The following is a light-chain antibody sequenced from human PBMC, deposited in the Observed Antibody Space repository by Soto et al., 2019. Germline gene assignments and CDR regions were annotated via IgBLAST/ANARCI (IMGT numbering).Light chain of an antibody. CDR3: QKYNNWPWT. CDR1: QSISDT. J-gene: IGKJ1*01. CDR2: GAS. V-gene: IGKV3-15*01. Sequence: EIVMTQSPATLSVSPGGRATLSCRASQSISDTLAWYQQKPGQAPRLLIHGASTRAPGFPARFSGSGSGTDFTLTISSLQSEDFAVYYCQKYNNWPWTFGQGTKVEIK.